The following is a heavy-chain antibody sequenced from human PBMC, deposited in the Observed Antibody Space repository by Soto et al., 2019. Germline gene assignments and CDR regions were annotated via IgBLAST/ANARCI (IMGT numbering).Heavy chain of an antibody. V-gene: IGHV4-31*03. Sequence: QVQLQESGPGLVKPSQTLSLTCTVSGGSISSGGYYWSWIRQHPGKGLGWIGYIYYSGSTYYNPALKRRVTISVDTSKNQFSLKLSSVTAADTAVYYGAREGGIVGATAADYWGQGTLVTVSS. J-gene: IGHJ4*02. D-gene: IGHD1-26*01. CDR2: IYYSGST. CDR3: AREGGIVGATAADY. CDR1: GGSISSGGYY.